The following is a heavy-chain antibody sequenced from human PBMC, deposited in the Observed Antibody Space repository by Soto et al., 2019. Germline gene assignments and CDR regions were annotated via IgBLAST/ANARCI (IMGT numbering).Heavy chain of an antibody. CDR3: ASGLEMATTGFDY. Sequence: ALVKVSCKASGGTFSSYAISWVREAPGQGLEWMGGIIPIFGTANCAQKFQGRVTITADKSTSTAYMELSSLRSEDTAVYYCASGLEMATTGFDYWGQGTLVTVSS. CDR1: GGTFSSYA. D-gene: IGHD1-1*01. CDR2: IIPIFGTA. V-gene: IGHV1-69*06. J-gene: IGHJ4*02.